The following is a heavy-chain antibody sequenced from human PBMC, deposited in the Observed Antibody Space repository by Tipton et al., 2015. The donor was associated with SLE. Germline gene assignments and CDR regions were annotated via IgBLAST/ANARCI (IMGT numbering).Heavy chain of an antibody. V-gene: IGHV4-34*01. J-gene: IGHJ6*02. CDR2: INHSGST. CDR1: GGSFSGYY. D-gene: IGHD6-13*01. CDR3: ARDYSSSWYYYYGMDV. Sequence: TLSLTCAVYGGSFSGYYWSWIRQPPGKGLEWIGEINHSGSTNYNSSLKSRVTISGDTSKNQFSLRLSSVTAADTAVYYCARDYSSSWYYYYGMDVWGQGTTVTVSS.